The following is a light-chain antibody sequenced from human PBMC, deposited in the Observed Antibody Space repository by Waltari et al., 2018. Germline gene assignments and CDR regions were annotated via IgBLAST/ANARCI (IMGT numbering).Light chain of an antibody. Sequence: SYELTQPPSVSVSPGQTARITCSGDQLEDKFACWYQRKPGHSPVLFSYQDTKRPSGIPERFSGSNSGNTATLTISGTQATDEADYYCQAWDGSSVVFGGGTILTVL. CDR3: QAWDGSSVV. V-gene: IGLV3-1*01. J-gene: IGLJ2*01. CDR1: QLEDKF. CDR2: QDT.